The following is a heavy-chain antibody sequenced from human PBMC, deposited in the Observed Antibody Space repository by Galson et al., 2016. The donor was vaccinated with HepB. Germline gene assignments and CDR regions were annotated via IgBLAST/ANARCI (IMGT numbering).Heavy chain of an antibody. V-gene: IGHV3-74*01. J-gene: IGHJ3*02. CDR1: GFIFSGYW. CDR2: IKSDGSRR. Sequence: SLRLSCAASGFIFSGYWMHWVRQVPGKGLVWVSRIKSDGSRRTYADSVKGRFTIPRDNAKSTLYLQMNSLRDDDTAVYYCAREGVAVDAFDIWGQGTMVTVSS. CDR3: AREGVAVDAFDI. D-gene: IGHD6-19*01.